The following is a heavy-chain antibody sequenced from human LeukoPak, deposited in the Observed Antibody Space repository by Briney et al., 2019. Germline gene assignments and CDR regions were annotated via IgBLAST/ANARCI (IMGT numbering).Heavy chain of an antibody. Sequence: SETLSLSCAVSGSISGYYWSWIRQPPGKGLEWIGYIYTSGSTNYNPSLTRRVTISLSTSKNQFSQDLRPMTAANTAVYYWARQKCTSTSCLTKNAFDIWGQGTMVTVSS. V-gene: IGHV4-4*09. CDR1: GSISGYY. CDR3: ARQKCTSTSCLTKNAFDI. CDR2: IYTSGST. D-gene: IGHD2-2*01. J-gene: IGHJ3*02.